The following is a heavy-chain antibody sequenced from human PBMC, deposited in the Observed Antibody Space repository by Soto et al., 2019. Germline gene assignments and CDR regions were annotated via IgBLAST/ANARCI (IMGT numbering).Heavy chain of an antibody. CDR3: ARGAVWLRVYYGMDV. J-gene: IGHJ6*02. V-gene: IGHV4-34*01. CDR2: INHSGST. D-gene: IGHD5-18*01. Sequence: PAETLSLTCAVYGGSFSGYYWSWIRQPPGKGLEWIGEINHSGSTNYNPSLKSRVTISVDTSKNQFSLKLSSVTAADTAVYYCARGAVWLRVYYGMDVWGPGTTVTVSS. CDR1: GGSFSGYY.